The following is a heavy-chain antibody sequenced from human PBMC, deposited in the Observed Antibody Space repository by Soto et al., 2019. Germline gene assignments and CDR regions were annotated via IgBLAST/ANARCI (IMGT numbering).Heavy chain of an antibody. Sequence: GXSVKVSCKASAYTFTSYGISWVRQAPGQGLEWMGWISAYNGNTNYAQKLQGRVTMTTDTSTSTAYMELRSLRSDDTAVYYCARDARGYSYAKSWGQGTLVTGSS. CDR3: ARDARGYSYAKS. CDR2: ISAYNGNT. V-gene: IGHV1-18*04. CDR1: AYTFTSYG. J-gene: IGHJ4*02. D-gene: IGHD5-18*01.